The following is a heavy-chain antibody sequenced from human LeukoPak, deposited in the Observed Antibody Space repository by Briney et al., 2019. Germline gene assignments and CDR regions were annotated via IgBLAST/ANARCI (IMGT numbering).Heavy chain of an antibody. Sequence: GGSLRLSCAASGFTVSSKYMSWVRQAPGKGLEWVANIKQDGSEKYYVDSVKGRFTISRDNAKNSLYLQMNSLRAEDTAVYYCARVLYDSSGFYSGAFDYWGQGTLVTVPS. D-gene: IGHD3-22*01. CDR2: IKQDGSEK. V-gene: IGHV3-7*03. CDR3: ARVLYDSSGFYSGAFDY. CDR1: GFTVSSKY. J-gene: IGHJ4*02.